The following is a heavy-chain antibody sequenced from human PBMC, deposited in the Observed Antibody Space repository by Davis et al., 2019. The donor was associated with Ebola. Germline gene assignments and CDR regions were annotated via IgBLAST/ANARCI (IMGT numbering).Heavy chain of an antibody. Sequence: AASVKVSCKASGGTFSSYAISWVRQAPGQGLEWMGGIIPIFGTANYAQKFQGRVTITADESTSTAYMELSSLRSEDTAVYYCAVKRSYDILTGYQNYYYGMDVWGKGTTVTVSS. D-gene: IGHD3-9*01. CDR1: GGTFSSYA. J-gene: IGHJ6*04. V-gene: IGHV1-69*13. CDR2: IIPIFGTA. CDR3: AVKRSYDILTGYQNYYYGMDV.